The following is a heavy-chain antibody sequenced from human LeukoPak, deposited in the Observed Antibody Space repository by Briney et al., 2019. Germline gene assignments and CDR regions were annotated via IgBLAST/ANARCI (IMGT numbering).Heavy chain of an antibody. CDR2: INPNSGGT. CDR3: ARAMNSWFLLDLDY. CDR1: GYTFTGYY. Sequence: ASVKVSCKAPGYTFTGYYMHWVRQAPGQGLEWMGWINPNSGGTNYAQKFQGRVTMTRDTSISTAYMELSRLRSDDTAMYYCARAMNSWFLLDLDYWGQGTLVTVSS. V-gene: IGHV1-2*02. D-gene: IGHD3-22*01. J-gene: IGHJ4*02.